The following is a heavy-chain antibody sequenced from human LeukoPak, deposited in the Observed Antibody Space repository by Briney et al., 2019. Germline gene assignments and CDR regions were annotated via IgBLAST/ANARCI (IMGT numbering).Heavy chain of an antibody. CDR3: ARGKRRLAARPNRGLYYFDY. Sequence: PSETLSLTCAVYGGSFSGYYWSWIRQPPGKGLEWIGEINHSGSTNYNPSLKSRVTISVDTSKNQFSLKLSSVTAADTAVYYCARGKRRLAARPNRGLYYFDYWGQGTLVTVSS. V-gene: IGHV4-34*01. CDR1: GGSFSGYY. D-gene: IGHD6-6*01. CDR2: INHSGST. J-gene: IGHJ4*02.